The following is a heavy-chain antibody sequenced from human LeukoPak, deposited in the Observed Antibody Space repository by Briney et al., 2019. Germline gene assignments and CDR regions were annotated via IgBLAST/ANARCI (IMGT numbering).Heavy chain of an antibody. CDR3: ARASTGYSYGTNYYYYGMDV. D-gene: IGHD5-18*01. V-gene: IGHV4-34*01. Sequence: SETLSLTCAVYGGSFSGYYWSWIRQPPGKGLEWIGEINHSGSTNYNPSLKSRVTISVDTSKNQFSLKLSSVTAAVTAVYYCARASTGYSYGTNYYYYGMDVWGQGTTVTVSS. J-gene: IGHJ6*02. CDR1: GGSFSGYY. CDR2: INHSGST.